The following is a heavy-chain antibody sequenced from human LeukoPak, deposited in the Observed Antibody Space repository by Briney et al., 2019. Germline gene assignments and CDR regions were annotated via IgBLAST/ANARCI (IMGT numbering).Heavy chain of an antibody. CDR3: ARGEYYYGSGSYYSY. V-gene: IGHV1-2*02. CDR1: GYTFTGYY. D-gene: IGHD3-10*01. Sequence: ASVKVSCKASGYTFTGYYMHWVRQAPGQGLEWMGWINPNSGGTNYAQKFQGRVTMTRDTSISTAYMELSRLRSDDTAVYYCARGEYYYGSGSYYSYWGQGTLVTVSS. J-gene: IGHJ4*02. CDR2: INPNSGGT.